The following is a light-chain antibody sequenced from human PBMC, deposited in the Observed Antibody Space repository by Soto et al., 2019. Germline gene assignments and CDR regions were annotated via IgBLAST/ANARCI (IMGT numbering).Light chain of an antibody. CDR1: SSDVGGYNY. J-gene: IGLJ1*01. V-gene: IGLV2-14*03. CDR3: SSYTSSSTLSTYV. CDR2: DVS. Sequence: QSVLTQPASVSGSPGQSITISCTGTSSDVGGYNYVSWYQHHPGKAPKLMIYDVSNRPSGVSNRFSGSKSGNTASLIISGLQADDEADYYCSSYTSSSTLSTYVFGTGTKVTVL.